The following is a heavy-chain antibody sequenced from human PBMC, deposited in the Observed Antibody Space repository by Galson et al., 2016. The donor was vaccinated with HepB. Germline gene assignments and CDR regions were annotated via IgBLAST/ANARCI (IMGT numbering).Heavy chain of an antibody. V-gene: IGHV3-30*04. Sequence: SLRLSCAASGFTFSYYAIQWVRQPPGKGLEWVAVISYDGRRDYYADSVNGRFTVSRDNPKSTVSLLMSGLKTEDTAIYYCGGGMYGSGPTHPYYYFGLDVWGQGSTVTVSS. J-gene: IGHJ6*02. CDR2: ISYDGRRD. D-gene: IGHD3-10*01. CDR3: GGGMYGSGPTHPYYYFGLDV. CDR1: GFTFSYYA.